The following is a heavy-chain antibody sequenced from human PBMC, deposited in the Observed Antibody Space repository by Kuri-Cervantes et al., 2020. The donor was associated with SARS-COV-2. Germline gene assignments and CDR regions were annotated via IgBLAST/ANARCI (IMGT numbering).Heavy chain of an antibody. J-gene: IGHJ5*02. CDR1: GGSISSYY. CDR3: ARRGGSYYFWFDP. CDR2: IYYSGST. V-gene: IGHV4-59*12. Sequence: SETLSLTCTVSGGSISSYYWSWIRQPPGKGLESIGYIYYSGSTNYNPSLKSRVTISVDTSKNQFSLKLSSVTAADTAVYYCARRGGSYYFWFDPWGQGTLVTVSS. D-gene: IGHD1-26*01.